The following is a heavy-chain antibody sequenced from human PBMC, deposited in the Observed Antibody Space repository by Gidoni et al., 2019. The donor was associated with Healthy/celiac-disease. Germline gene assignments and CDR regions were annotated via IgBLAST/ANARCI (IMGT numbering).Heavy chain of an antibody. V-gene: IGHV3-7*03. Sequence: EVQLVESGGGLVQPGGSLRLSCAASGFTFSCYWMSWVRQAPGKGLEWVANIKQDGSEKYYVDSVKGRFTISRDNAKNSLYLQMNSLRAEDTAVYYCARDVNTVTIVGAFDIWGQGTMVTVSS. CDR2: IKQDGSEK. J-gene: IGHJ3*02. CDR1: GFTFSCYW. CDR3: ARDVNTVTIVGAFDI. D-gene: IGHD4-17*01.